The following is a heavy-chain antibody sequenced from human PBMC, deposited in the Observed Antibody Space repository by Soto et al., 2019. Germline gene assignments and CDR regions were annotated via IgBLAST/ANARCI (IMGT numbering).Heavy chain of an antibody. Sequence: SETLSLTCTVSGGSISSYYWSWIRQPPGKGLEWIGYIYYSGSTNYNPSLKSRVTISVDTSKNQFSLKLSSVTAADTAVYYCARFVLSSIAARAAFDYWGQGTLVTVSS. CDR1: GGSISSYY. V-gene: IGHV4-59*01. CDR2: IYYSGST. D-gene: IGHD6-6*01. J-gene: IGHJ4*02. CDR3: ARFVLSSIAARAAFDY.